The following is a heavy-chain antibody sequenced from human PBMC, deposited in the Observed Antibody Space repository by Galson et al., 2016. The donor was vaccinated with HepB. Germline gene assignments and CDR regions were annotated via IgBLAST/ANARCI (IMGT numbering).Heavy chain of an antibody. Sequence: ETLSLTCAVSGYSISSGYYWGWIRQPPGKGLEWIGSIYCSGTIYYNPSLKSRVTKSIDASKNQFSLKLSSVTATDTAMYYCARGSNWNYDYWGQGTLVTVSS. CDR3: ARGSNWNYDY. CDR1: GYSISSGYY. D-gene: IGHD1-7*01. J-gene: IGHJ4*02. CDR2: IYCSGTI. V-gene: IGHV4-38-2*01.